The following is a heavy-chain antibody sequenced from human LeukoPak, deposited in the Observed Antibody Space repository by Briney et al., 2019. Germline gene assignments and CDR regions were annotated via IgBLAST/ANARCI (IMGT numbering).Heavy chain of an antibody. CDR3: ARATRIAAAGLWFDP. Sequence: SETLSLTCTVSGGSISSYYRSWIWQPPGKGLEWIGYIYYSGRTNYNPSLKSRVTISVDTSKNQFSLKLSSVTAADTAVYYCARATRIAAAGLWFDPWGQGTLVTVSS. J-gene: IGHJ5*02. CDR1: GGSISSYY. D-gene: IGHD6-13*01. V-gene: IGHV4-59*01. CDR2: IYYSGRT.